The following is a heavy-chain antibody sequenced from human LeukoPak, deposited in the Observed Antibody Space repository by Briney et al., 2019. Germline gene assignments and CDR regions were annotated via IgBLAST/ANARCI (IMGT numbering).Heavy chain of an antibody. CDR1: GFTFSSYA. J-gene: IGHJ4*02. D-gene: IGHD3-16*01. V-gene: IGHV3-23*01. CDR3: ASFGAPDDY. Sequence: GGSLRLSCAASGFTFSSYAMSWVRQAPGKGLEWVSAISGSGGSTYYAGSVKGRFTISRDNAKNTLYLQMNSLRAEDTAMYYCASFGAPDDYWGQGTLVTVSS. CDR2: ISGSGGST.